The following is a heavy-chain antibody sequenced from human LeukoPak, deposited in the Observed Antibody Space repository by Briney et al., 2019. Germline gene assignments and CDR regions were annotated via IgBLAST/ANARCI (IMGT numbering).Heavy chain of an antibody. CDR2: INHSGST. CDR3: ARGFITMVRGVIVSSGYYYYYYMDV. CDR1: GGSFSGYY. V-gene: IGHV4-34*01. J-gene: IGHJ6*03. D-gene: IGHD3-10*01. Sequence: SETLSLTXAVYGGSFSGYYWSWIRQPPGKGLEWIGEINHSGSTNYNPSLKSRVTISVDTSKNQFSLKLSSVTAADTAAYYCARGFITMVRGVIVSSGYYYYYYMDVWGKGTTVTVSS.